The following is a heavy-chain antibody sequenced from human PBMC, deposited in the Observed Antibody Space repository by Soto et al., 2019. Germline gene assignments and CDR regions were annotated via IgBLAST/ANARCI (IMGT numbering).Heavy chain of an antibody. CDR1: GDSISTYY. D-gene: IGHD2-21*01. Sequence: SETLSLTCDVSGDSISTYYWSWIRQPPGKGLEWIGYVYYSGSTLYNPSLESRVTLSIDMSKKQVSLKLNSVIAADTAVYYCARTRMIESWIDYWGQGTLVTVSS. V-gene: IGHV4-59*01. J-gene: IGHJ4*01. CDR2: VYYSGST. CDR3: ARTRMIESWIDY.